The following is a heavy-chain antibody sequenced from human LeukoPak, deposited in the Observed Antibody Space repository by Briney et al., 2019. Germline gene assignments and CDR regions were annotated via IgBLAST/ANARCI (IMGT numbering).Heavy chain of an antibody. D-gene: IGHD1-26*01. CDR2: ISWNSGTI. V-gene: IGHV3-9*01. Sequence: GRSLRLSCAASGFTFDDYAMHWVRQAPGKGLEWVSSISWNSGTIGYADSVKGRFTISRDNAKNSLYLQMNSLRAEDTAFYYCAKGVGGSYYDAFDIWGQGTMVTVSS. CDR1: GFTFDDYA. J-gene: IGHJ3*02. CDR3: AKGVGGSYYDAFDI.